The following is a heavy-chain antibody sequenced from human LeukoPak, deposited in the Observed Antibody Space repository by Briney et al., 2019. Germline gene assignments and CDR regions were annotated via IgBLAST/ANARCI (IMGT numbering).Heavy chain of an antibody. D-gene: IGHD6-13*01. CDR1: GFTFCSFA. Sequence: GGTLRLSSAASGFTFCSFAMHWVPQGPGKGLEWVTIISYDGSNKYYAVSVKGRFTISRDNSKNTLYLQMNSLRTEDTAVYYCARGDKQLVFKRNKGGFDPWGQGTLVTVSS. V-gene: IGHV3-30*04. CDR2: ISYDGSNK. J-gene: IGHJ5*02. CDR3: ARGDKQLVFKRNKGGFDP.